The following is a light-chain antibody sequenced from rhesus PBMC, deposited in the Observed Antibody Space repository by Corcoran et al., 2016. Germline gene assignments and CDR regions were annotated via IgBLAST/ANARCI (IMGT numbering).Light chain of an antibody. Sequence: EIVMTQSPATLSLSPGERATISCRASQSVSSSLAWYQQKPGQAPRLLIYGASSRATGTPDRLSGSGSGTDFTLTSSRLVPEDVAVYYCLQHSNWPFTFGPGTKLDIK. J-gene: IGKJ3*01. CDR3: LQHSNWPFT. CDR1: QSVSSS. CDR2: GAS. V-gene: IGKV3-24*01.